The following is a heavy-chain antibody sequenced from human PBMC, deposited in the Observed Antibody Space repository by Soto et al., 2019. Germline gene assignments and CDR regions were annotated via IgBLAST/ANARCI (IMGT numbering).Heavy chain of an antibody. Sequence: QLQLQESGPGLVKPSETLSLTCTVSGGSISSSSYYWGWIRQPPGKGLEWIGSIFYSGSTYYNPSLKSRVSISVDTSKNQFSLKLSSVTAADTAVYYCARQHGYNPTDVWGQGTTVTVSS. CDR1: GGSISSSSYY. J-gene: IGHJ6*02. CDR2: IFYSGST. D-gene: IGHD5-12*01. CDR3: ARQHGYNPTDV. V-gene: IGHV4-39*01.